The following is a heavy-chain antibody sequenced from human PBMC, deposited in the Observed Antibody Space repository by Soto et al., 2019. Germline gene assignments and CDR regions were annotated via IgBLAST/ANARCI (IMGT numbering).Heavy chain of an antibody. D-gene: IGHD6-6*01. Sequence: ASVKVSCKASGYTFTSYAMHWVRQAPGQRLEWMGWISAYNGNTKYSQKLQGRVTMTTDTSTSTAYMELRSLRSDDTAVYYCARDSNRPTSIAARNFDPWGQGTLVTVSS. V-gene: IGHV1-18*01. CDR1: GYTFTSYA. CDR3: ARDSNRPTSIAARNFDP. J-gene: IGHJ5*02. CDR2: ISAYNGNT.